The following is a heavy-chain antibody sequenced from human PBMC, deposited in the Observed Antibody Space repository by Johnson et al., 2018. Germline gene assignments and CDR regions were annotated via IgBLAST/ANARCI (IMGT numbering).Heavy chain of an antibody. V-gene: IGHV3-11*01. CDR2: ISSSGSTI. CDR3: ARDRSGSSSSWTAYGMDV. D-gene: IGHD6-13*01. J-gene: IGHJ6*02. Sequence: VQLLESGGVVVQPGGSLRLSCAASGFTFSDYYMSWIRQAPGKGLEWVSYISSSGSTIYYAASVKGRFTISRDNAKNSLYLQMNSLRAEDTAVYYCARDRSGSSSSWTAYGMDVWGQGTTVTVSS. CDR1: GFTFSDYY.